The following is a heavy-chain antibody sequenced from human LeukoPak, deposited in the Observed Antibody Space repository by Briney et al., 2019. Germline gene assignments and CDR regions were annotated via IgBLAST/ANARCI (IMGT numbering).Heavy chain of an antibody. Sequence: PGGSLRLSCAASGFTFTSYEMAWVRQAPGMGPEFISYISNSGSPIKYGNAVKGRFTISRDNSKDSVHLQMNSLRAEDTAVYYCSRDCGWEIDCVWGQGTLVTVSS. V-gene: IGHV3-48*03. CDR1: GFTFTSYE. CDR2: ISNSGSPI. J-gene: IGHJ4*02. CDR3: SRDCGWEIDCV. D-gene: IGHD1-26*01.